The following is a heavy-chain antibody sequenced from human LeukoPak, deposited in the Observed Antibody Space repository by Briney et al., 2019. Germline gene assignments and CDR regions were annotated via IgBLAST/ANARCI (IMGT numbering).Heavy chain of an antibody. Sequence: PGGSLRLSCAASGFTFSSHGMHWVRQAPGKGLEWVAVISYDGSNKYYADSVKGRFTISRDNSKNTLYLQMNSLRAEDTAVYYCAKDYYDSSDFFDYWGREPWSPSPQ. V-gene: IGHV3-30*18. CDR3: AKDYYDSSDFFDY. CDR2: ISYDGSNK. CDR1: GFTFSSHG. J-gene: IGHJ4*02. D-gene: IGHD3-22*01.